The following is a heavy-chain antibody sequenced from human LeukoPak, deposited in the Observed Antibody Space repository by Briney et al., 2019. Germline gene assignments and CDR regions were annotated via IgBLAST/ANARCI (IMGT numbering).Heavy chain of an antibody. V-gene: IGHV3-21*01. CDR3: ARDSGYCSSTSCYKGGDN. J-gene: IGHJ4*02. CDR2: ISSGSSYI. Sequence: PGGSLRLSCAASGFTFSTYSMNWVRQAPGKGLEWVSSISSGSSYIYYADSVKGRFTISRDNAKNSLYLQMNSLRAEDTAVYYCARDSGYCSSTSCYKGGDNWGQGTLVTVSS. CDR1: GFTFSTYS. D-gene: IGHD2-2*02.